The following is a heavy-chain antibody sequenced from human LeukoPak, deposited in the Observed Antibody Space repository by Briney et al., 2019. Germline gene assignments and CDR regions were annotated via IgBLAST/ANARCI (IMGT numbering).Heavy chain of an antibody. D-gene: IGHD1-7*01. CDR1: GGSISSGGYS. J-gene: IGHJ4*02. Sequence: ETLSLTCAVSGGSISSGGYSWSWVRQAPGKGLEWVSSISSSSSYIYYADSVKGRFTISRDNAKNSLYLQMNSLTGEDTAVYYCATSRTFDYWGQGTLVTVSS. CDR2: ISSSSSYI. V-gene: IGHV3-21*06. CDR3: ATSRTFDY.